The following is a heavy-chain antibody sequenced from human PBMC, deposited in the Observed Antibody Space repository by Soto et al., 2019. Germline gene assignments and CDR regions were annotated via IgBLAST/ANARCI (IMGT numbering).Heavy chain of an antibody. Sequence: SVKVSCKASGGTFSSYAISWVRQAPGQGLEWMGGIIPIFGTANYAQKFQGRVTITADESTSTAYMELSSLRSEDTAVYYCAIYNVPRSYYYDGMAFWGRGTTVTVSS. J-gene: IGHJ6*02. CDR3: AIYNVPRSYYYDGMAF. CDR1: GGTFSSYA. D-gene: IGHD3-10*02. CDR2: IIPIFGTA. V-gene: IGHV1-69*13.